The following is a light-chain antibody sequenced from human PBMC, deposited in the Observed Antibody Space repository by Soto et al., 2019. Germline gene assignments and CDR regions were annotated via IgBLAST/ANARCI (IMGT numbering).Light chain of an antibody. Sequence: QSALTQPASVSGSPGQSITISCIGVTNDVGYYNLVSWYQQLPGQAPRLIIYEDDKRPSGVSDRFSGSKSDNTASLTISGLQFEDEADYYCCSYLGSSGVFGGGTQLTVL. V-gene: IGLV2-23*01. J-gene: IGLJ7*01. CDR3: CSYLGSSGV. CDR1: TNDVGYYNL. CDR2: EDD.